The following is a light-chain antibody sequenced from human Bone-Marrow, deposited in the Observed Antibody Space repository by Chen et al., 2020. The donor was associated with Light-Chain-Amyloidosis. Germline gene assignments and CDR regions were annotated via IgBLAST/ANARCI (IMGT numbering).Light chain of an antibody. CDR2: EVT. CDR1: SSDVGGDNH. CDR3: ASYTSTSTRV. Sequence: QSALTQPASVSGSPGQSITIPGTGTSSDVGGDNHVSWYQQHPDKAPKLMIYEVTNRPSCVPCRFSCSKASRTASLTISGLQTVVEAVYFCASYTSTSTRVFVSGTRVTVL. V-gene: IGLV2-14*01. J-gene: IGLJ1*01.